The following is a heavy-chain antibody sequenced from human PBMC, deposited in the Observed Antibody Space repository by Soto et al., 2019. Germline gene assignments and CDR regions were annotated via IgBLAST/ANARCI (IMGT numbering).Heavy chain of an antibody. J-gene: IGHJ3*01. CDR2: IHPSGQPI. Sequence: EVQLVESGGGLVQPGGSLRLSCAVSGFTFSSSEMYWVRQAPGKGLEWISYIHPSGQPIFYADSGKGRFTISRDNANNSLFLQMNSLSAEDTAVYYCARRASRWGQGTMVTVSS. V-gene: IGHV3-48*03. CDR3: ARRASR. CDR1: GFTFSSSE. D-gene: IGHD1-26*01.